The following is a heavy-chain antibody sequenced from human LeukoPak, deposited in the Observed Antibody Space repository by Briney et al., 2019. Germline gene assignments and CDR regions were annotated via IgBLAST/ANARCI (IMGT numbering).Heavy chain of an antibody. V-gene: IGHV3-30-3*01. J-gene: IGHJ4*02. D-gene: IGHD3-10*01. CDR1: GFTFSSYA. CDR2: ISYDGSNK. Sequence: GWSLRLSCAASGFTFSSYAMHWVRQAPGKGLEWVAVISYDGSNKYYADSVKGRFTISRDNSKNTLYLQMNSLRAEDTAVYYCARENYYGSALDYWGQGTLVTVSS. CDR3: ARENYYGSALDY.